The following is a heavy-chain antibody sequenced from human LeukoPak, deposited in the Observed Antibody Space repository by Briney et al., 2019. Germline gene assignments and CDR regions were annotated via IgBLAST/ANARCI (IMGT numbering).Heavy chain of an antibody. CDR1: GGSISSGGYY. D-gene: IGHD1-26*01. CDR2: IYHSGST. J-gene: IGHJ4*02. Sequence: SETLSLTCTVSGGSISSGGYYWSWIRQPPGKGLEWIGYIYHSGSTYYNPSLKSRVTISVDRSKNQFSLKLSSVTAADTAVYYCARAEGATTIDYWGQGTLVTVSS. CDR3: ARAEGATTIDY. V-gene: IGHV4-30-2*01.